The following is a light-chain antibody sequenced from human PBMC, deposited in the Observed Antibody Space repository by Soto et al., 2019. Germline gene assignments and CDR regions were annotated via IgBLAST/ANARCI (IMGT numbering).Light chain of an antibody. Sequence: DIQMAQSPSTLSASVGDRVTITCQASQDISNYLNCYQQKPGKAPKLLIYDASNLETGVPSRFSGSGSGTDFTFTISSLQPDDFATYYCQQYNSYWTFGQGTKVDI. J-gene: IGKJ1*01. CDR1: QDISNY. CDR2: DAS. V-gene: IGKV1-33*01. CDR3: QQYNSYWT.